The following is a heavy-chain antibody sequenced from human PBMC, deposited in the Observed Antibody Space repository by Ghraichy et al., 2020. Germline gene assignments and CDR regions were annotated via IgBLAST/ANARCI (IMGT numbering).Heavy chain of an antibody. CDR1: GGSIISDTYY. D-gene: IGHD3-3*01. CDR3: ARLPYDIWRGYSTYYFDY. J-gene: IGHJ4*02. V-gene: IGHV4-39*01. CDR2: VYYTGST. Sequence: SETLSLTCTVSGGSIISDTYYWGWIRQPPGKGLEWIGSVYYTGSTYSNPSLKSRVSISVDTSKNQFSLKLSSVTAADTSVYYCARLPYDIWRGYSTYYFDYWGQGTLVTVSS.